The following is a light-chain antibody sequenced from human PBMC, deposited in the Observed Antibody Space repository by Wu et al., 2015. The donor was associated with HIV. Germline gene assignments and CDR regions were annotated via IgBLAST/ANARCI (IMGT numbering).Light chain of an antibody. CDR1: QSVSAF. CDR2: GAS. V-gene: IGKV3-11*01. CDR3: QQYNNWPT. J-gene: IGKJ1*01. Sequence: EIVLTQSPATLSLSPGERATLSCGSSQSVSAFLAWYQQKPGQAPRLLIYGASNRAAGIPDRFSGSGSGTDFTLTISSLEPEDFAVYYCQQYNNWPTFGQGTKVEIK.